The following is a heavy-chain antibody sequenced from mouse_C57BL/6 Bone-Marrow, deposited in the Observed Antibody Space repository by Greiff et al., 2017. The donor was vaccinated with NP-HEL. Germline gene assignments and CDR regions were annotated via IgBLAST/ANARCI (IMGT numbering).Heavy chain of an antibody. CDR1: GFTFSDYG. D-gene: IGHD2-2*01. CDR3: ARYGYDEWYFDV. V-gene: IGHV5-15*01. CDR2: ISNLAYSI. Sequence: EVQVVESGGGLVQPGGSLKLSCAASGFTFSDYGMAWVRQAPRKGPEWVAFISNLAYSIYYADTVTGRFTISRENAKNTLYLEMSSLRSEDTAMYYCARYGYDEWYFDVWGTGTTVTVSS. J-gene: IGHJ1*03.